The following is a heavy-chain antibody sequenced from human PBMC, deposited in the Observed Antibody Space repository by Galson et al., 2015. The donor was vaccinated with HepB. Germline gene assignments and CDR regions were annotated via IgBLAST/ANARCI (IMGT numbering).Heavy chain of an antibody. J-gene: IGHJ5*02. Sequence: SLRLSCAGSGFTFTNYAMSWVRQAPGKGLEWVAVISYDGSNKYYADSVKGRFTISRDNSKNTLYLQMNSLRAEDTAVYYCARGQGIVVVPAAIRPWGQGTLVTVSS. D-gene: IGHD2-2*02. CDR1: GFTFTNYA. V-gene: IGHV3-30-3*01. CDR2: ISYDGSNK. CDR3: ARGQGIVVVPAAIRP.